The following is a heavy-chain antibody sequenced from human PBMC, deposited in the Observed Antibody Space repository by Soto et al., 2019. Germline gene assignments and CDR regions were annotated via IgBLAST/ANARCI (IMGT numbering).Heavy chain of an antibody. CDR3: ATLYSTFDY. CDR2: IWYDGTIK. CDR1: GFAFSTYG. D-gene: IGHD4-4*01. Sequence: QVPLAESGGGVVPPGRSLRLSCAASGFAFSTYGMHWVRQAPGKGLEWVAVIWYDGTIKYYSDSVKGRFNITRDNSKNTLYLHMNSRRAEDTALYYCATLYSTFDYWGQGTLVTVSS. V-gene: IGHV3-33*03. J-gene: IGHJ4*02.